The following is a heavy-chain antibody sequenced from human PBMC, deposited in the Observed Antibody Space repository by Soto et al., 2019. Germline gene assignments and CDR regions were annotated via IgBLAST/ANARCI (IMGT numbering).Heavy chain of an antibody. Sequence: RASVKVSCKASGGTFRSYAVGWVRQAPGQGLEWMGGIIPIFGTANYAQKFQGRVTITADKSTGTAYMELSSLRSEDTAVYYCAGGVDTAMAARYYYYYGMDVWGQGTTVTVSS. CDR2: IIPIFGTA. V-gene: IGHV1-69*06. CDR1: GGTFRSYA. D-gene: IGHD5-18*01. CDR3: AGGVDTAMAARYYYYYGMDV. J-gene: IGHJ6*02.